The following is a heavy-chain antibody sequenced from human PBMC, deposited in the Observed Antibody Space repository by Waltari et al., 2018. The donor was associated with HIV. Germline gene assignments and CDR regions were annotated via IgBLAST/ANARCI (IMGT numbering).Heavy chain of an antibody. J-gene: IGHJ1*01. V-gene: IGHV3-66*01. CDR1: GFTVTSDY. CDR3: AKDTPGNGYDFRGFAY. CDR2: MYSGLSS. Sequence: EVRLVESGGKLVRPGESLRLSCVASGFTVTSDYVGWVRHVPGRGLEWVSVMYSGLSSYYSDSVAGRFTLSKDNLRNTLYLQMNGLTLDDTAIYYCAKDTPGNGYDFRGFAYWGLGTLVTVSS. D-gene: IGHD5-12*01.